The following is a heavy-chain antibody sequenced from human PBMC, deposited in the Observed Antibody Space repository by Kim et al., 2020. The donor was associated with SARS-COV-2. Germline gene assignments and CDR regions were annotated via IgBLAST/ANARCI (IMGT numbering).Heavy chain of an antibody. CDR3: ARPGPYVGATTSFDY. Sequence: GESLKISCKGSGYSFTSYWIGWVRQMPGKGLEWMGIIYPGDSDTRYSPSFQGQVTISADKSISTAYLQWSSLKASDTAMYYCARPGPYVGATTSFDYWGQGTLVTVSS. CDR1: GYSFTSYW. V-gene: IGHV5-51*01. D-gene: IGHD1-26*01. CDR2: IYPGDSDT. J-gene: IGHJ4*02.